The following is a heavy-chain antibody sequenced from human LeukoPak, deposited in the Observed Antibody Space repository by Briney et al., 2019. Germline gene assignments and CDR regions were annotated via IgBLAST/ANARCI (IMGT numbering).Heavy chain of an antibody. J-gene: IGHJ6*03. V-gene: IGHV4-59*11. CDR1: GGSISSHY. Sequence: SETLSLTCTVSGGSISSHYWSWVRQPPGKGLEWIGNIYDSESTHYKSSLKSRVTISVDTSKNQFSLRLSSVTAADTAVYYCARVLQNYYYLDVWGKRTTVTVSS. D-gene: IGHD3-3*01. CDR2: IYDSEST. CDR3: ARVLQNYYYLDV.